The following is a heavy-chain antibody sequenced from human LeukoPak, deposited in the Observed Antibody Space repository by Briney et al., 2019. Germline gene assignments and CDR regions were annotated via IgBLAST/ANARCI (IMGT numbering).Heavy chain of an antibody. Sequence: ASVKVSCKASGYTFTSYGISWVRQTHGQGLEWMGWISAYNGNTNYAQKLQGRVTMTTDTSTSTAYMELRSLRSDDTAVYYCAREVYCSSTSCYKDWFDPWGQGTLVTVSS. D-gene: IGHD2-2*02. CDR3: AREVYCSSTSCYKDWFDP. V-gene: IGHV1-18*01. CDR2: ISAYNGNT. J-gene: IGHJ5*02. CDR1: GYTFTSYG.